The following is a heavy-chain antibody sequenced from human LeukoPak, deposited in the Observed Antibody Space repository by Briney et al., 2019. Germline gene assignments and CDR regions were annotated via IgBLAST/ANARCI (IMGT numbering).Heavy chain of an antibody. CDR3: SGSFGELTFFDY. CDR2: IRSKVFGGTT. D-gene: IGHD3-10*01. J-gene: IGHJ4*02. Sequence: GGSLRLSCTASGFTFGDYAMSWFRQAPGKGLEWVGFIRSKVFGGTTEYAASVKGRFTISRDDSKSIAYLQMNSLKTEGTAVYYCSGSFGELTFFDYWGQGTLVTVSS. V-gene: IGHV3-49*03. CDR1: GFTFGDYA.